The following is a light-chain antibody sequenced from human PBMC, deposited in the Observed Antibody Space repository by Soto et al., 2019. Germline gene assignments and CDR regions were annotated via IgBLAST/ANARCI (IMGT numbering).Light chain of an antibody. Sequence: IPMTQFPSSLSASVGDRVTITCRAGQTVIRYLNWYQQKPGRAPNLLIYAVSNLQSGVPSRFSGRGSGTEFTLTISDLQPEDFATYYCQQSYSTLFTFGPGTKVEIK. V-gene: IGKV1-39*01. J-gene: IGKJ3*01. CDR3: QQSYSTLFT. CDR2: AVS. CDR1: QTVIRY.